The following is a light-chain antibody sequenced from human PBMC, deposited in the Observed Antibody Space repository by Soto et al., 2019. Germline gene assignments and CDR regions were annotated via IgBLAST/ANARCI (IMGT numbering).Light chain of an antibody. CDR1: QSVSSSY. Sequence: EIVLTQSPGTLSLSLGERATLSCRASQSVSSSYLAWYQQKPGQAPRLLIYGASSRATGIPDRFSGSGSGTDFTLTISRLEPVDFAVYYCQQYGSSRTFGQGTKLEIK. CDR3: QQYGSSRT. V-gene: IGKV3-20*01. J-gene: IGKJ2*02. CDR2: GAS.